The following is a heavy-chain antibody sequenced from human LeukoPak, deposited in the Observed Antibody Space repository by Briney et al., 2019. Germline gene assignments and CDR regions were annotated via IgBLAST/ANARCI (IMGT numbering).Heavy chain of an antibody. CDR1: GFTFSSYS. CDR3: ARDRAISSGGYYYYYMDV. D-gene: IGHD6-19*01. CDR2: ISSSSSTI. J-gene: IGHJ6*03. V-gene: IGHV3-48*01. Sequence: GGSLRLSCAASGFTFSSYSMNWVRQAPGKGLEWVSYISSSSSTIYYADFVKGRFTISRDNSKNTLYLQMNSLRAEDTAVYYCARDRAISSGGYYYYYMDVWGKGTTVTISS.